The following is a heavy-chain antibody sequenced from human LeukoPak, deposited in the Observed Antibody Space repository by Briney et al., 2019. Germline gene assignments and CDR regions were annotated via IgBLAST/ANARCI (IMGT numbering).Heavy chain of an antibody. CDR1: GFTFSSYS. Sequence: GGSLRLSCAASGFTFSSYSMNWVRQAPGKGLEWVSGISGSADWTDYGESVKGRFTISRDNSKNTLHLQMNSLRAEGTAVYYCARAGGYYYYMDVWGKGTTVTVSS. CDR3: ARAGGYYYYMDV. V-gene: IGHV3-23*01. CDR2: ISGSADWT. J-gene: IGHJ6*03.